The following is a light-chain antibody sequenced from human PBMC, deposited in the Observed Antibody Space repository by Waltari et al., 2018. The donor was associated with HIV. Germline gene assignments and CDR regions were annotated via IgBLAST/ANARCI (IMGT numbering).Light chain of an antibody. CDR3: QQYNTDPS. V-gene: IGKV1-5*03. J-gene: IGKJ5*01. CDR2: RAS. CDR1: PNINNW. Sequence: DIHMTQSPSTLSAFVGDRVTITCRASPNINNWLAWYQQKPGKVPKLLIHRASALEDGVSSRFSGSGSGTEFTLIIDSLEPDDFATYYCQQYNTDPSFGQGTRRE.